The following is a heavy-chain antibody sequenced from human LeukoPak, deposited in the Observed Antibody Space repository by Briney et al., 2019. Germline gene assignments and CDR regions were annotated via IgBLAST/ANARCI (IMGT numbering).Heavy chain of an antibody. Sequence: GGSLRLSCAASGFAFSNYAMHWVRQAPGKGLEWVAVISYDAVYKYYADSVKGRFTISRDNSKNTLYLQMNSLGTEDTALYYCARVTTVTRNFDYWGQGTLVTVSS. V-gene: IGHV3-30*04. CDR2: ISYDAVYK. CDR3: ARVTTVTRNFDY. D-gene: IGHD4-17*01. CDR1: GFAFSNYA. J-gene: IGHJ4*02.